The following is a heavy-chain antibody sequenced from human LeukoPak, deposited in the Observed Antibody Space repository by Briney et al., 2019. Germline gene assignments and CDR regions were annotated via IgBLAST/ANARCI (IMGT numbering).Heavy chain of an antibody. CDR1: GYSISSGYY. D-gene: IGHD3-10*01. CDR2: IYHSGST. CDR3: ARRDYYGSGSYYGQLDY. J-gene: IGHJ4*01. V-gene: IGHV4-38-2*02. Sequence: SETLSLTCTVSGYSISSGYYWGWIRQPPGKGLEWIGSIYHSGSTYYNPSLKSRVTISVDTSKNQFSLKLSSVTAADTAVYYCARRDYYGSGSYYGQLDYWGQDPWSPSPQ.